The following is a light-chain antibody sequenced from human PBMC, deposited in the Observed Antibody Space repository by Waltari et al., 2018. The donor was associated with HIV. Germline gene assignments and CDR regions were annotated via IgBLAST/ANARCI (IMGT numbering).Light chain of an antibody. Sequence: QSALTQPPSASGSPGQPVTLACPGTSRDAGGYNYVSSYQQHPGKAPTLMMYEVTKRPSGVPDRFSGSKSGNTASLTVSGLQAEDEADYYCSSYAGSNNYVVFGGGTRLTVL. V-gene: IGLV2-8*01. CDR3: SSYAGSNNYVV. CDR2: EVT. J-gene: IGLJ2*01. CDR1: SRDAGGYNY.